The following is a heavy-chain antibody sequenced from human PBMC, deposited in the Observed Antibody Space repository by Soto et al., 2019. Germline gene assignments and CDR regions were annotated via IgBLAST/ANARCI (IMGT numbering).Heavy chain of an antibody. CDR2: ISAYNGNT. D-gene: IGHD2-15*01. CDR3: ARVGVRYCSGGSCYSSPDAFDI. V-gene: IGHV1-18*03. J-gene: IGHJ3*02. Sequence: QVQLVQSGAEVKKPGASVKVSCKASGYTFTSYGISWVRQAPGQGLEWMGWISAYNGNTNYAQKLQGRVTMTTDTSTSTAYMELRSLRSDDMAVYYCARVGVRYCSGGSCYSSPDAFDIWGQGTMVTVSS. CDR1: GYTFTSYG.